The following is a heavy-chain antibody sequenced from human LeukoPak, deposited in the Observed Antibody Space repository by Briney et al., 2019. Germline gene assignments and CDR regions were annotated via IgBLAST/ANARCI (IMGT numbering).Heavy chain of an antibody. J-gene: IGHJ3*02. CDR2: IYTSGST. CDR1: GGSISSYY. CDR3: AGDMGYGDYDAFDI. Sequence: SETLSLTCTVSGGSISSYYRSWIRQPAGKGLEWIGRIYTSGSTNYNPSLKSRVTMSVDTSKNQFSQKLSSVTAADTAVYYCAGDMGYGDYDAFDIWGQGTMVTVSS. V-gene: IGHV4-4*07. D-gene: IGHD4-17*01.